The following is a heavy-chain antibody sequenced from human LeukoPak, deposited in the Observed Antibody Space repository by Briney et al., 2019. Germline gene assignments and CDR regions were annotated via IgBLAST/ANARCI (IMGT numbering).Heavy chain of an antibody. D-gene: IGHD3-16*01. Sequence: SETLSLTCTVSGGSINTYYWSWIRQPAGKGLEWLGRIYTSGSTDYNPSLKSRVTMSVDTSKNQFSLKLNSVTAADTAVYYCARERGLWPAYDYCMGVWGKGTMVTVSS. CDR3: ARERGLWPAYDYCMGV. CDR2: IYTSGST. J-gene: IGHJ6*03. V-gene: IGHV4-4*07. CDR1: GGSINTYY.